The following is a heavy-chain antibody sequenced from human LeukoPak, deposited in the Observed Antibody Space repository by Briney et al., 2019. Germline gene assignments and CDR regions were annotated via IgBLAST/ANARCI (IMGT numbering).Heavy chain of an antibody. J-gene: IGHJ4*02. CDR3: AKDSAHCSGGSCYFDY. CDR2: ISWNSGSI. V-gene: IGHV3-9*01. CDR1: GFIFDDYA. Sequence: PGGSLRLSCAASGFIFDDYAMHWVRQAPGKGLEWVSGISWNSGSIGYADSVKGRFTISRDNAKNSLYLQMNSLRAEDTALYYCAKDSAHCSGGSCYFDYWGQGTLVTVSS. D-gene: IGHD2-15*01.